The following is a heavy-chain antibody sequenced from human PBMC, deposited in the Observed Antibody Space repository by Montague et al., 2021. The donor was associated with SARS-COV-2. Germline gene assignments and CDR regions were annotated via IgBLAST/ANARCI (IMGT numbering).Heavy chain of an antibody. V-gene: IGHV3-23*01. CDR3: AKETAAIGNPLFDS. J-gene: IGHJ4*02. Sequence: SLRLSCAASGFTFSSYVMSWVRQAPGKGLEWVSGIVNNGRKSFYADSVKGRFVISRDNSDKMVYLQLNSLRAEDTAIYYCAKETAAIGNPLFDSWGQGTLITVSS. CDR2: IVNNGRKS. D-gene: IGHD4-23*01. CDR1: GFTFSSYV.